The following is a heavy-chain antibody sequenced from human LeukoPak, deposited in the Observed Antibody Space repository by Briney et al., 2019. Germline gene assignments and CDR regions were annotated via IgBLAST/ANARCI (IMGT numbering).Heavy chain of an antibody. D-gene: IGHD3-22*01. CDR3: ARRKSSGYYDW. CDR2: IYHSGST. J-gene: IGHJ4*02. V-gene: IGHV4-38-2*01. CDR1: GYYISRGFY. Sequence: SETLSLTCAVSGYYISRGFYWGWIRQPPGKGLEWIESIYHSGSTYSNPSLKSRVAISVDTSKNQFSMKLSSVTAADKAVYYCARRKSSGYYDWWGQGTLVTVSS.